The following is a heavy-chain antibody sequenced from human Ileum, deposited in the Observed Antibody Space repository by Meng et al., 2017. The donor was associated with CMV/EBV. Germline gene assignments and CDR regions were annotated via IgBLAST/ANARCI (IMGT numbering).Heavy chain of an antibody. Sequence: GESLKISCAASGSIFGSYVMSWVRQAPGRGLEWVSVITGSGSDTYHADSVKGRFTISRDNSNNTLYLQMNSLRAEDTAVYYCARTDFWSGYRKAYGMDVWGQGTTVTVSS. D-gene: IGHD3-3*01. J-gene: IGHJ6*02. V-gene: IGHV3-23*01. CDR2: ITGSGSDT. CDR1: GSIFGSYV. CDR3: ARTDFWSGYRKAYGMDV.